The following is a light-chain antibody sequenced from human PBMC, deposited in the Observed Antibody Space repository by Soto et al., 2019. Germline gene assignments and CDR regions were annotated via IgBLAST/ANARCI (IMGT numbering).Light chain of an antibody. J-gene: IGKJ2*01. CDR2: WAS. CDR3: QQYYTTPYT. Sequence: DIVMTQYPDSLAVSLGERATINCKSSQSVLYSSNNKNYLVWYQQKPGQPPKLLIYWASTRESGVPDRFSGSGSGTDFTLTISSLQAEDVAVYYCQQYYTTPYTFGQGTKLEIK. V-gene: IGKV4-1*01. CDR1: QSVLYSSNNKNY.